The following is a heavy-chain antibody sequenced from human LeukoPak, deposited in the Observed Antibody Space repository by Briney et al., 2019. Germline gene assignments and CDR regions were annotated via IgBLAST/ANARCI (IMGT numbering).Heavy chain of an antibody. Sequence: SETLSLTCTVSGGSISSGGYYWSWIRQHPGKGLEWIGEINLQGSTNYNPSLMRRVAISVDTSANHVSLQLTSVTAADTAVYYCAREGGPYRPLDYSGQGTLVTVSS. J-gene: IGHJ4*02. CDR2: INLQGST. CDR1: GGSISSGGYY. V-gene: IGHV4-31*03. CDR3: AREGGPYRPLDY.